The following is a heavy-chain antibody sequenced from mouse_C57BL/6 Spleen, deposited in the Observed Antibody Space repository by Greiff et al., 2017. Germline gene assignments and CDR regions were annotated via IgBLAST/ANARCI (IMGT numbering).Heavy chain of an antibody. CDR2: IHPNSGST. Sequence: VQLKQSGAELVKPGASVKLSCKASGYTFTSYWMHWVKQRPGQGLEWIGMIHPNSGSTNYNEKFKSKATLTVDKSSSTAYMQLSSLTSEDSAVYYCARGDLLGGAWFAYWGQGTLVTVSA. J-gene: IGHJ3*01. D-gene: IGHD2-1*01. CDR3: ARGDLLGGAWFAY. CDR1: GYTFTSYW. V-gene: IGHV1-64*01.